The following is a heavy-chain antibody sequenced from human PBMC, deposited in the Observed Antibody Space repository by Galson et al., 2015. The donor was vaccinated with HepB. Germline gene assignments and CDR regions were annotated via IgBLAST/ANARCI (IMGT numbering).Heavy chain of an antibody. CDR1: GGTFSSYA. Sequence: SVKVSCKASGGTFSSYAISWVRQAPGQGLEWMGRIIPILGIANYAQKFQGRVTITADKSTSTAYMELSSLRSEDTAVYYCARDYGGNVYWFDPWGQGTLVTVSS. J-gene: IGHJ5*02. D-gene: IGHD4-23*01. V-gene: IGHV1-69*04. CDR3: ARDYGGNVYWFDP. CDR2: IIPILGIA.